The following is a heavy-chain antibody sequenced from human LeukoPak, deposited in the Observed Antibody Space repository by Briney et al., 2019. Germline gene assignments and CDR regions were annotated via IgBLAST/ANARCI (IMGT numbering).Heavy chain of an antibody. D-gene: IGHD3-10*01. CDR1: GYTFTGYY. CDR3: ARDRITMVRGVTHLRLFDP. Sequence: ASVKVSCKASGYTFTGYYMLWVRQAPGQGLEWMGWINPNSGGTNYAQNFQGRVTMTRDTSISTAYMELSRLRSDDTAVYYCARDRITMVRGVTHLRLFDPWGQGTLVTVSS. J-gene: IGHJ5*02. V-gene: IGHV1-2*02. CDR2: INPNSGGT.